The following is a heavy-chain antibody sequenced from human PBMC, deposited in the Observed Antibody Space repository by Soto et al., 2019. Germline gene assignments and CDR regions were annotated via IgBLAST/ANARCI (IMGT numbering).Heavy chain of an antibody. CDR1: GGSISSYY. V-gene: IGHV4-59*01. CDR3: ARGSGSYSRVYFDY. D-gene: IGHD1-26*01. Sequence: PSETLSLTCTVSGGSISSYYWSWIRQPPGKGLEWIGYIYYSGSTNYNPSLKSRVTISVDTSKNQFSLKLSSVTAADTAVYYCARGSGSYSRVYFDYWGQGTLVTVYS. J-gene: IGHJ4*02. CDR2: IYYSGST.